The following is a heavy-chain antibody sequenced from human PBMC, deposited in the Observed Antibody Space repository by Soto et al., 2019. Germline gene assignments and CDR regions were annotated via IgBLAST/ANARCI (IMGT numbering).Heavy chain of an antibody. V-gene: IGHV3-66*01. CDR1: GFTVSHNY. D-gene: IGHD5-12*01. J-gene: IGHJ4*02. CDR3: ARDASGYDLSDY. Sequence: PGGSLRLSCAASGFTVSHNYMSWERQAPGKGLEWVSVIYSGGSTYYADSVKGRFTISRDNSKNTLYLQMNSLRAEDTAVYYCARDASGYDLSDYWGQGTLVTVSS. CDR2: IYSGGST.